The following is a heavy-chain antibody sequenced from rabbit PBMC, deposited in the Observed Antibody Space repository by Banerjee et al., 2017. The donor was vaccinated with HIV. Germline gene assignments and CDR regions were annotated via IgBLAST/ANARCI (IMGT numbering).Heavy chain of an antibody. D-gene: IGHD4-1*01. V-gene: IGHV1S45*01. Sequence: QEQLEESGGDLVKPGASLTLTCTASGFTLSSYWTYWVRQTPGKGLELITCILASSGSAYYASWAKGRFTISKTSSTTVTLQMTSLTAADTATYFCARDLAGVIGWNFGLWGQGTLVTVS. CDR1: GFTLSSYW. J-gene: IGHJ3*01. CDR3: ARDLAGVIGWNFGL. CDR2: ILASSGSA.